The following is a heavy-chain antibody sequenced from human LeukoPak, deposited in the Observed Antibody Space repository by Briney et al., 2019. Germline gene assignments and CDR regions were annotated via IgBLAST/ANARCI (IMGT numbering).Heavy chain of an antibody. Sequence: PSETLSLTCAVSGYSIGNGYYWVWIRQPPGRGLEWIGSLYHGDSAYYNTSLRSRVSKSVDTSKNQFSLTLSFVTAADTAVYYCARQHDSYYYYYIDVWGSGTTVTVSS. V-gene: IGHV4-38-2*01. J-gene: IGHJ6*03. CDR2: LYHGDSA. CDR1: GYSIGNGYY. CDR3: ARQHDSYYYYYIDV.